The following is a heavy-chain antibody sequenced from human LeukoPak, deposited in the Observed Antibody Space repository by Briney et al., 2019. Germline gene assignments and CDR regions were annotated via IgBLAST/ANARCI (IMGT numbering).Heavy chain of an antibody. CDR3: ARGPGHDYSKRKPVDY. J-gene: IGHJ4*02. CDR2: INHSGST. Sequence: SETLSLTCAVYGGSFSGYYWSWLRQPPGKGLEWIGAINHSGSTNYNPSLKSRVTISVDTSKNQFSLKLSSVTAADTAVYYCARGPGHDYSKRKPVDYWGQGTLVTVSS. D-gene: IGHD4-11*01. V-gene: IGHV4-34*01. CDR1: GGSFSGYY.